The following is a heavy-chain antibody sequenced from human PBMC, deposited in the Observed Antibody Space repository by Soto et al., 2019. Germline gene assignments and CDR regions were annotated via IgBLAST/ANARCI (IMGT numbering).Heavy chain of an antibody. J-gene: IGHJ5*02. CDR2: IDWDDDK. CDR3: AHSDYQLPRSGWFDP. Sequence: SGPTLVNPTQTLTLTCTFSGFSLSTSGMCVSWIRQPPGKALEWLALIDWDDDKYYSTSLKTRLTITKDTSKNQVVLTMTNMDPVDTGTYYCAHSDYQLPRSGWFDPWGQGTLVTVSS. V-gene: IGHV2-70*12. CDR1: GFSLSTSGMC. D-gene: IGHD2-2*01.